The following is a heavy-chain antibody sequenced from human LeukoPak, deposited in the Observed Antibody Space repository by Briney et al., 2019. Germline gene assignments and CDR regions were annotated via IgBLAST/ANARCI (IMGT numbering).Heavy chain of an antibody. Sequence: SETLSLTCTVSGSSISSYYWSWIRQPPGKGLEWIGYIYYSGSTNYNPSLKSRVTISVDTSKNQFSLKLSSVTAADTAVYYCARQGYSSGWYSDYWGQGTLVTVSS. CDR2: IYYSGST. CDR1: GSSISSYY. V-gene: IGHV4-59*08. CDR3: ARQGYSSGWYSDY. J-gene: IGHJ4*02. D-gene: IGHD6-19*01.